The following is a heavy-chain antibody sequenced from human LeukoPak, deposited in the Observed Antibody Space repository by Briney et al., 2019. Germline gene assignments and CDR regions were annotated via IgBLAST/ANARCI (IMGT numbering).Heavy chain of an antibody. CDR3: AIAPSIAVAGNHDY. D-gene: IGHD6-19*01. CDR2: ISSSSSYI. J-gene: IGHJ4*02. V-gene: IGHV3-21*01. Sequence: GGSLRLSCAASGFTFSSYSMNWVRQAPGRGLEWVSSISSSSSYIYYADSVKGRFTISRDNAKNSLYQQMNSLRAEDTAVYYCAIAPSIAVAGNHDYWGQGTLVTVSS. CDR1: GFTFSSYS.